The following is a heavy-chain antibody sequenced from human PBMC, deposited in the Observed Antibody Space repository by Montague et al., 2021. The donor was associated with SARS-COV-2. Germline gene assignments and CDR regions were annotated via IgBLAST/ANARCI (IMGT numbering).Heavy chain of an antibody. V-gene: IGHV4-39*01. Sequence: SEILSLTCTVSGGSISGSSYYWGWIRQPPGKGLEWIGSIYYSGSTYYNPSLKSRVTISVDTSKNQFSLKLSSVTAADTAVYYCAGLGSPRITIFGVVTHNGFDTWGQGTLVTVSS. D-gene: IGHD3-3*01. CDR1: GGSISGSSYY. CDR3: AGLGSPRITIFGVVTHNGFDT. J-gene: IGHJ5*02. CDR2: IYYSGST.